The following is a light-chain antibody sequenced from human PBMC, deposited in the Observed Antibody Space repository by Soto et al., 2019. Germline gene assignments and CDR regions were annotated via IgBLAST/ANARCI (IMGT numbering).Light chain of an antibody. CDR1: SSDVGTYNY. J-gene: IGLJ1*01. CDR2: DVR. V-gene: IGLV2-14*03. CDR3: SSYTSSSTPYV. Sequence: QSALTQPASVSGSPGQSITISCTGTSSDVGTYNYVSWYQQHPGKAPKLMIYDVRNRPSGVSNRFSGSKSGNTASLTISGLQAEDEADYYCSSYTSSSTPYVFGTGTKVTV.